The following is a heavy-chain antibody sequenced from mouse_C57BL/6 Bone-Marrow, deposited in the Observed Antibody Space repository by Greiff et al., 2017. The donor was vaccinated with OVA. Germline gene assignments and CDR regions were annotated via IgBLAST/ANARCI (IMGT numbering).Heavy chain of an antibody. CDR3: ARKGYYSNPGY. Sequence: EVKLMESGPELVKPGASVKMSCKASGYTFTDYNMHWVKQSHGKSLEWIGYINPNNGGTSYNQKFKGKATLTVNKSSSTAYMELRSLTSEDSAVYYGARKGYYSNPGYWGQGTSVTVSS. D-gene: IGHD2-5*01. CDR2: INPNNGGT. V-gene: IGHV1-22*01. CDR1: GYTFTDYN. J-gene: IGHJ4*01.